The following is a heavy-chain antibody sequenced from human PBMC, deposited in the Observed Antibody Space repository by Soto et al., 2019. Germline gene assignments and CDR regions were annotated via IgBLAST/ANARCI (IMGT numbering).Heavy chain of an antibody. D-gene: IGHD3-16*02. V-gene: IGHV3-23*01. CDR1: GFTFNNYA. CDR3: AKDGYQDYDYIWGSYRYPNYFDY. J-gene: IGHJ4*02. CDR2: ISGSGGST. Sequence: PGGSLRTPFAAPGFTFNNYAMSLGRPAPGKGPEWVPAISGSGGSTYYADSVKGRFTISRDNSKNTLYLQMNSLRAEDTAVYYCAKDGYQDYDYIWGSYRYPNYFDYWGQGTLVTVSS.